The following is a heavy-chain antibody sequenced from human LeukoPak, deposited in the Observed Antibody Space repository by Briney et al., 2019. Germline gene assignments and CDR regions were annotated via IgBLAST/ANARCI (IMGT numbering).Heavy chain of an antibody. V-gene: IGHV3-23*01. Sequence: GGSLRLSCAASGFTFSSSAVSWVRQAPGKGLEWLSTISGGGGATYYADSVTGRFTISSDTSQNTLYLQMNSLKIEDTAVYYCAKANPTPRGVNFDYWGQGTLVTVSS. D-gene: IGHD3-10*01. CDR2: ISGGGGAT. CDR3: AKANPTPRGVNFDY. J-gene: IGHJ4*02. CDR1: GFTFSSSA.